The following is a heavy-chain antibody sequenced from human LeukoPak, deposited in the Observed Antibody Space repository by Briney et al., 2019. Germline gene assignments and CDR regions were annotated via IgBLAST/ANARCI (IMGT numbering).Heavy chain of an antibody. V-gene: IGHV3-48*03. CDR3: ARDTPWSKFDP. J-gene: IGHJ5*02. D-gene: IGHD2-15*01. CDR1: GFTLSSYE. CDR2: ISSSGSTI. Sequence: GGSLRLSCAASGFTLSSYEMNWVRQAPGKGLEWVSYISSSGSTIYYADSVKGRFTISRDNAKNSLYLQMNSLRAEDTAVYYCARDTPWSKFDPWGQGTLVTVSS.